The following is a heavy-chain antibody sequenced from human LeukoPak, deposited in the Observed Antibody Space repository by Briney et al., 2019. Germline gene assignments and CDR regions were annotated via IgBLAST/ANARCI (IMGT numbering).Heavy chain of an antibody. V-gene: IGHV1-2*02. CDR3: ARKSTGYCSGGSCYLDHFDY. J-gene: IGHJ4*02. CDR2: INPNSGGT. D-gene: IGHD2-15*01. Sequence: ASVKVSCKASGYTFTGYYMHWVRQAPGQGLEWMGWINPNSGGTNYAQKFQGRATMTRDTSISTAYMELSRLKSDDTAVYYCARKSTGYCSGGSCYLDHFDYWGQGTLVTVSS. CDR1: GYTFTGYY.